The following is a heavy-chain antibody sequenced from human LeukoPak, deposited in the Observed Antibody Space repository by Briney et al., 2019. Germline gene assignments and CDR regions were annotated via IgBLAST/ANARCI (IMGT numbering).Heavy chain of an antibody. Sequence: PSETLSLTCAVYGGSFSGYYWSWIRQPPGKGLEWIGEINHSGSTNYNPSLKSRVTISVDTSKNQFSLKLSSVTAADTAVYYCARERSSSWYYDSGMDVRGQGTTVTVSS. CDR3: ARERSSSWYYDSGMDV. CDR1: GGSFSGYY. D-gene: IGHD6-13*01. V-gene: IGHV4-34*01. J-gene: IGHJ6*02. CDR2: INHSGST.